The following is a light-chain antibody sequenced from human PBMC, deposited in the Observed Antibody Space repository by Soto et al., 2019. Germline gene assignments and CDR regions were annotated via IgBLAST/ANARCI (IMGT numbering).Light chain of an antibody. CDR1: QSVSSSY. J-gene: IGKJ1*01. CDR2: GAS. V-gene: IGKV3-20*01. CDR3: HQYGSSPT. Sequence: EIVLTQSPGTLSLSPGERATLSCRASQSVSSSYLAWYQQKPGKAPRLLIYGASSRATGIPDRFSGSGSGTDFTLTIIRLEPEHFAVYYCHQYGSSPTFGQGTKVEIK.